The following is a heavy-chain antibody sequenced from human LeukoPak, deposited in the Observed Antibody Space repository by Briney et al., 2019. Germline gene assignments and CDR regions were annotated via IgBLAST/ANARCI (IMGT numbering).Heavy chain of an antibody. V-gene: IGHV4-59*06. CDR1: GGSISSYY. Sequence: SETLSLTCTVSGGSISSYYWSWIRQHPGKGLEWIGYIYYSGSTYYNPSLKSRVTISVDTSKNQFSLKLSSVTAADTAVYYCARDIYYYDSSGYPDNYYYYMDVWGKGTTVTVSS. CDR3: ARDIYYYDSSGYPDNYYYYMDV. CDR2: IYYSGST. J-gene: IGHJ6*03. D-gene: IGHD3-22*01.